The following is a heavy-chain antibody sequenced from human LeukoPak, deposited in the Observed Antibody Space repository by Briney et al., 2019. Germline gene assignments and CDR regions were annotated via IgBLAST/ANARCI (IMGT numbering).Heavy chain of an antibody. V-gene: IGHV3-7*01. CDR2: IRQDGGEK. CDR3: ARVSAEWLLSY. CDR1: GFTFSNDW. Sequence: GGSLRLSRAPSGFTFSNDWMTWVRPAPRRGREWVANIRQDGGEKFHLDSVKGRFTNSRDNITHSLYLQTDSLRAEETAVYYCARVSAEWLLSYWGQGPLVTVSS. J-gene: IGHJ4*02. D-gene: IGHD3-3*01.